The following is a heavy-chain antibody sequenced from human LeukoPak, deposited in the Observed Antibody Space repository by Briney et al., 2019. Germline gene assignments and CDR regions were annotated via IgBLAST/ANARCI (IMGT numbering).Heavy chain of an antibody. CDR3: ARGFRAGGPENY. CDR2: MNPNSGNT. CDR1: GYTFTSYD. V-gene: IGHV1-8*01. Sequence: ASVKVSCKASGYTFTSYDINWARQATGQGLEWMGWMNPNSGNTGYAQKFQGRVTMTRNTSISTAYMELSSLRSEDTAVYYCARGFRAGGPENYWGQGTLVTVSS. D-gene: IGHD3-10*01. J-gene: IGHJ4*02.